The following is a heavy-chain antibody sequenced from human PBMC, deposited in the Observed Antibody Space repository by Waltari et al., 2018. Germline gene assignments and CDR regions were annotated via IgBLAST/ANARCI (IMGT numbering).Heavy chain of an antibody. J-gene: IGHJ4*02. Sequence: EVQVVESGGGLVQPGGSLRLACAASGLTFGSPWMTWVRQAPGKGLEWVANIKTDGSETYYVDSVKGRFTISRDNTKNSLYLQMSSLRVEDTAVYYCAIGGVETSWYWRYWGQGTLVTVSS. CDR3: AIGGVETSWYWRY. V-gene: IGHV3-7*01. CDR1: GLTFGSPW. CDR2: IKTDGSET. D-gene: IGHD6-13*01.